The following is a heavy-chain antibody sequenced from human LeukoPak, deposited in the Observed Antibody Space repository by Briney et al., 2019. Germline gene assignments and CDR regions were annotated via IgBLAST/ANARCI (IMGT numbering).Heavy chain of an antibody. CDR3: AREGRSSSWYASFDY. J-gene: IGHJ4*02. Sequence: GGSLRLSCAASGFTFSSYAMHWVRQAPGKGLEWVAVISYDGSNKYYADSVKGRFTISRDNSKNTLYLQTNSLRAEDTAVYYCAREGRSSSWYASFDYWGQGTLVTVSS. D-gene: IGHD6-13*01. CDR2: ISYDGSNK. V-gene: IGHV3-30-3*01. CDR1: GFTFSSYA.